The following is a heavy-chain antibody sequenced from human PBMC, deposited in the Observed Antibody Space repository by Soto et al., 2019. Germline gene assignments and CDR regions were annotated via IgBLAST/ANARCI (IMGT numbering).Heavy chain of an antibody. CDR2: ISRSGGST. CDR1: GFSFSNYA. J-gene: IGHJ6*02. Sequence: EVQLLESGGGLVHPGESLRLSCAGSGFSFSNYAMSWVRQAPGKGLEWVSGISRSGGSTYYADSVKGRFTISRDNSKNTLFLQMNSLRAGDTAVYYCAKDRLRGGFLTTATTNGMDVWGQGTTVTVSS. CDR3: AKDRLRGGFLTTATTNGMDV. V-gene: IGHV3-23*01. D-gene: IGHD1-26*01.